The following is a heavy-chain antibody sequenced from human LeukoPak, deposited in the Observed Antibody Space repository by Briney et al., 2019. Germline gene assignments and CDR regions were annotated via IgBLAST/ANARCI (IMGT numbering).Heavy chain of an antibody. CDR3: ARVSPPYPGNPYPGVFDH. D-gene: IGHD6-13*01. CDR1: GLTFSSYA. CDR2: ISGSGGST. J-gene: IGHJ4*02. V-gene: IGHV3-23*01. Sequence: GGSLRLSCAASGLTFSSYAMSWVRQAPGKGLEWVSAISGSGGSTYYADSVKGRFTFSRDNSKNTVYLHMKSLRAEDTAIYYCARVSPPYPGNPYPGVFDHWGQGTLVTVSS.